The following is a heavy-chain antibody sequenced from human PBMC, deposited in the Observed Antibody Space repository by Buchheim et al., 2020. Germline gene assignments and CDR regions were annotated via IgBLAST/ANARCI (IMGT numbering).Heavy chain of an antibody. Sequence: QVQLLQSGAEVKKPGASVRVSCKPSGYTFIDYGITWVRQAPGQGLEWLGWVSAANGRTDYSQNVQDRVTMTTDTSTSTAYMELTSQTSDDTAMYYCARGSVTVDFWGQGTL. CDR1: GYTFIDYG. D-gene: IGHD3-22*01. J-gene: IGHJ4*02. CDR3: ARGSVTVDF. CDR2: VSAANGRT. V-gene: IGHV1-18*01.